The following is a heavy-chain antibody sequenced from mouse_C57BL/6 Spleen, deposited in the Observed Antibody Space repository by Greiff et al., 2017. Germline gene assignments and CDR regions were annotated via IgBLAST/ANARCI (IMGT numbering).Heavy chain of an antibody. D-gene: IGHD2-4*01. J-gene: IGHJ1*03. Sequence: EVKLQESGPGLVKPSQTVFLTCTVTGISITTGNYRWGWIRQFPGHKLEWIGYIYYSGTITYDPNLTSLTTITSDTPKNQFFLEMNSLTAEDTATDYCARDRLYDYYWYCDVWGTGTTVTVSS. CDR3: ARDRLYDYYWYCDV. CDR2: IYYSGTI. V-gene: IGHV3-5*01. CDR1: GISITTGNYR.